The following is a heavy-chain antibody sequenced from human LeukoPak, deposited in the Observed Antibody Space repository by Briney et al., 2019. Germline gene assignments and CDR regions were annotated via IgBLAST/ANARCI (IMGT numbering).Heavy chain of an antibody. CDR3: ARRVRGYGGTLFDY. V-gene: IGHV1-69*06. D-gene: IGHD4-23*01. Sequence: GASVKVSCKASGGTFSSYAISWVRQAPGQGLEWMGGIIPIFGTANYAQKFQGRVTITADKSTSTAYMELSSLRSEDTAVYYCARRVRGYGGTLFDYWGQGTLVTVSS. CDR1: GGTFSSYA. J-gene: IGHJ4*02. CDR2: IIPIFGTA.